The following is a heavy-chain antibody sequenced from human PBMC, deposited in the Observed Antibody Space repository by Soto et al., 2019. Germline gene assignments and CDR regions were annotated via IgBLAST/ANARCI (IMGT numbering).Heavy chain of an antibody. CDR2: ISWDGETT. V-gene: IGHV3-43*01. CDR3: VKDIDRVCGHHWHFDL. Sequence: EVQLVESGGVVVQPGGSLRLSCAASGFIFDDYTMHWVRQAPGKGLEWISLISWDGETTYYRDSVKGRFTISRDNSKNSLYMQMNSLRTEDTALYYCVKDIDRVCGHHWHFDLWDRGTLVTVSS. D-gene: IGHD2-21*01. CDR1: GFIFDDYT. J-gene: IGHJ2*01.